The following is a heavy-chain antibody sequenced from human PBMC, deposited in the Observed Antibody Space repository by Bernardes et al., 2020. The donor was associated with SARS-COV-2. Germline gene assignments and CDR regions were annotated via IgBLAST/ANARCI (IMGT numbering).Heavy chain of an antibody. D-gene: IGHD1-26*01. J-gene: IGHJ4*02. CDR3: ARDGLGRELPLPFDY. CDR1: GYTFTSYG. Sequence: ASVKVSCKASGYTFTSYGISWVRQAPGQGLEWMGWISAYNGNTNYVQKIQGRVTMTTDTSTSTAYMELRSLRSDDTAVYYCARDGLGRELPLPFDYWGQGTLVTVSS. V-gene: IGHV1-18*04. CDR2: ISAYNGNT.